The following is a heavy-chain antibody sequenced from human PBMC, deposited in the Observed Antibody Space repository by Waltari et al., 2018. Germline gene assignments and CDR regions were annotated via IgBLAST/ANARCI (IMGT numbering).Heavy chain of an antibody. D-gene: IGHD3-22*01. CDR3: ARQRVVVATIDY. J-gene: IGHJ4*02. CDR2: IYGSSGST. Sequence: QVQLQESGPGLVKPSETLSLTCAVSGGSFSSYWWGWIRQPPGKGLEWIGSIYGSSGSTEYNPSLKSRATISRDTSKNQFSLKRSSGTAADTAVYYCARQRVVVATIDYWGQGVLVTVSS. CDR1: GGSFSSYW. V-gene: IGHV4-39*07.